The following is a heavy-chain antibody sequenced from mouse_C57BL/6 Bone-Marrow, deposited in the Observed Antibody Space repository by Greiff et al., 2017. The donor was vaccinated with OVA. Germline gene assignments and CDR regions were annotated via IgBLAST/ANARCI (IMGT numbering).Heavy chain of an antibody. CDR1: GYTFTDYN. J-gene: IGHJ1*03. Sequence: EVKLQESGPELVKPGASVKIPCKASGYTFTDYNMDWVKQSHGKSLEWIGDINPNNGGTIYNQKFKGKATLTVDKSSSTAYMELRSLTSEDTAVYYCARFGLPYYYGSSPYFDVWGTGTTVTVSS. CDR2: INPNNGGT. V-gene: IGHV1-18*01. D-gene: IGHD1-1*01. CDR3: ARFGLPYYYGSSPYFDV.